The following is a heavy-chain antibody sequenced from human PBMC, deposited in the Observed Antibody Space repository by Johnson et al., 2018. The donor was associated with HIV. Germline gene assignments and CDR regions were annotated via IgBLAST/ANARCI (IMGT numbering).Heavy chain of an antibody. CDR2: IRNSGGTI. CDR1: GFTFSDYY. Sequence: QVQLVESGGGLVKPGGSLRLSCLASGFTFSDYYMSWIRQAPGKGLEWVSYIRNSGGTIYSADSVMGRFPISRDNFKNPLYLQMNSLRVEDTALYYCARGFSDSSGYGYAFDIWGQGTMVTVSP. D-gene: IGHD3-22*01. V-gene: IGHV3-11*01. CDR3: ARGFSDSSGYGYAFDI. J-gene: IGHJ3*02.